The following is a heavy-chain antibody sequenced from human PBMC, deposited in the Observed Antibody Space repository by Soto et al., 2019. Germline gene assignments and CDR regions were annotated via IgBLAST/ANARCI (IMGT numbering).Heavy chain of an antibody. J-gene: IGHJ6*03. Sequence: EVQLLESGGGLVQPGGSLRLSCAASGFTFSSYAMSWVRQAPGKGLEWVSAISGSGGSTYYADSVKGRFTISRDNSKNTLYLQMNRLRAEDTAVYYCAKDPSSNYHYYYMDVWGKGTTVTVSS. CDR2: ISGSGGST. V-gene: IGHV3-23*01. D-gene: IGHD4-4*01. CDR1: GFTFSSYA. CDR3: AKDPSSNYHYYYMDV.